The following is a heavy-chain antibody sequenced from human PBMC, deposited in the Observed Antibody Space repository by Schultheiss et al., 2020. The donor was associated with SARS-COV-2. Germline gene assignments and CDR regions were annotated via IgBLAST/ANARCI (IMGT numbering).Heavy chain of an antibody. Sequence: GGSLRLSCAASGFTFSSYAMHWVRQAPGKGLEWVANIKQDGSEKYYVDSVKGRFTISRDNAKNSLYLQMNSLRAEDTAVYYCCSSYYYFDYWGQGTLVTVSS. CDR2: IKQDGSEK. J-gene: IGHJ4*02. CDR1: GFTFSSYA. V-gene: IGHV3-7*03. CDR3: CSSYYYFDY. D-gene: IGHD6-13*01.